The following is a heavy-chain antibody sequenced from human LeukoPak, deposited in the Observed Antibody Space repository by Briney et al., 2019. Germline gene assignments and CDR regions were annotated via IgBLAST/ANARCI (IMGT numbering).Heavy chain of an antibody. CDR1: GFTLSSSW. CDR3: VRDFGGEGDF. J-gene: IGHJ4*02. V-gene: IGHV3-74*01. CDR2: MNEDGRRT. D-gene: IGHD2-15*01. Sequence: GGSLRLSCAASGFTLSSSWMHWVRQVPGEGLVWVARMNEDGRRTDVAGSVRGRFTISRDIAKNTLFLQMNSLRVEDTAVYHCVRDFGGEGDFWGQGTLVAVSS.